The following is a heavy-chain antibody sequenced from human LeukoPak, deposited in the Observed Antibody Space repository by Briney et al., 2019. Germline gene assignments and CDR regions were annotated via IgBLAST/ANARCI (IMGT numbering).Heavy chain of an antibody. CDR3: ARGHFELLYGPNWFDP. J-gene: IGHJ5*02. Sequence: PSETLSLTCTVSGGSISSSSYYWGWIRQPPGKGLEWIGSIYYSGSTYYNPSLKSRVTISVDTSKNQFSLKLSPVTAADTAVYYCARGHFELLYGPNWFDPWGQGTLVTVSS. CDR1: GGSISSSSYY. V-gene: IGHV4-39*07. D-gene: IGHD3/OR15-3a*01. CDR2: IYYSGST.